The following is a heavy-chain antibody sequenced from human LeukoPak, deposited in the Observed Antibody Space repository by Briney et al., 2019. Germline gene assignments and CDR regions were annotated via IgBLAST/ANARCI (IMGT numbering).Heavy chain of an antibody. J-gene: IGHJ3*02. CDR2: NDHSGST. CDR3: ARGHDTSGYYYRGRAFDI. Sequence: SETLSLTCAVSGGSISSGGHSWSWIRQPPGKGLEWIGDNDHSGSTYYNPSLKSRVTISVKRSKNQFSLKLSSVTAADTAVYYCARGHDTSGYYYRGRAFDIWGQGTMVTVSS. V-gene: IGHV4-30-2*01. CDR1: GGSISSGGHS. D-gene: IGHD3-22*01.